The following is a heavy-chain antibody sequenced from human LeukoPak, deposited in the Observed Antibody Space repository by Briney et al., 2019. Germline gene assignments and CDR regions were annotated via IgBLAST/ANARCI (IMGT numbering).Heavy chain of an antibody. J-gene: IGHJ4*02. V-gene: IGHV4-59*01. Sequence: SETLSLTCTVSGGSISSYYWSWIRQPPGKGLEWIGYIYDSGRTNYNPSLRSRVTISLDTLKNQFSLKLSSVTAADTAVYYCARRGKVRGVVDYWGQGTLVTVSS. CDR1: GGSISSYY. CDR3: ARRGKVRGVVDY. D-gene: IGHD3-10*01. CDR2: IYDSGRT.